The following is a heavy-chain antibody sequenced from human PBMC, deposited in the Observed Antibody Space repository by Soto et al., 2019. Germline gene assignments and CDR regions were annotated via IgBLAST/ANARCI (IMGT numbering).Heavy chain of an antibody. CDR2: ISPGSRYP. J-gene: IGHJ4*02. CDR1: GFNFVDSY. Sequence: PGGPQILSYAGSGFNFVDSYMSWIRKAPGKGLEWLSYISPGSRYPAYADSVKGRFTISRDNAKSSLFLQMNGLRDEDTGIYYCARDSRGGAARRPTFYYWGRGTLVTGFS. D-gene: IGHD6-6*01. CDR3: ARDSRGGAARRPTFYY. V-gene: IGHV3-11*05.